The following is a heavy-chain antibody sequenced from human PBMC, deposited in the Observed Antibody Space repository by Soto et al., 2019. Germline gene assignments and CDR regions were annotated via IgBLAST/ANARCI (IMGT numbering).Heavy chain of an antibody. J-gene: IGHJ5*02. CDR1: GFTFSSYG. CDR2: IWYDGSNK. CDR3: AREHSEYCSGWSCYWFDP. D-gene: IGHD2-15*01. V-gene: IGHV3-33*01. Sequence: QVQLVESGGGVVQPGRSLRLSCAASGFTFSSYGMHWVRQAPGKGLEWVAVIWYDGSNKYYADSVKGRFTISRDNSKNTLYLQMNSLRAEDTAVYYCAREHSEYCSGWSCYWFDPWGQGTLVTVSS.